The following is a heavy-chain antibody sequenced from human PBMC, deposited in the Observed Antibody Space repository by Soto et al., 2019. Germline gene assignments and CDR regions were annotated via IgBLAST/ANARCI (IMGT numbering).Heavy chain of an antibody. D-gene: IGHD5-18*01. CDR3: AKSDTALSYGFDP. J-gene: IGHJ5*02. V-gene: IGHV3-23*01. Sequence: EVQLLESGGDLVQPGGSLRLSCAASGFTFGSYAMIWVRQAPGKGLVWVSTISSSGDSAYYADSVKGRFTVSRDNSMNTLYMQMNSLRAEDTAVYYCAKSDTALSYGFDPWGQVTVVTVSS. CDR1: GFTFGSYA. CDR2: ISSSGDSA.